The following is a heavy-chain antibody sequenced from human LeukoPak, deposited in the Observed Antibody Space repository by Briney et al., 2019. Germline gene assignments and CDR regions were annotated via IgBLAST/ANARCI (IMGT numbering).Heavy chain of an antibody. CDR1: GGTFSSYA. J-gene: IGHJ4*02. D-gene: IGHD3-22*01. V-gene: IGHV1-69*13. CDR3: ASYYDSSGPFDY. Sequence: GASVKVSCKASGGTFSSYAISWVRQATGQGLEWMGGIIPIFGTANYAQKFQGRVTITADESTSTAYMELSSLRSEDTAVYYCASYYDSSGPFDYWGQGTLVTVPS. CDR2: IIPIFGTA.